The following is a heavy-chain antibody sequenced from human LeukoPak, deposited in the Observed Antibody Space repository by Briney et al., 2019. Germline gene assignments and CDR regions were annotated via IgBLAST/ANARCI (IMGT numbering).Heavy chain of an antibody. V-gene: IGHV1-46*01. D-gene: IGHD6-19*01. CDR3: ARDSEPGIAVAGAHYYYYYMDV. Sequence: ASVKVSCKTSGYTFTTYAISWVRQAPGQGLEWMGIINPSGGSTSYAQKFQGRVTMTRDMSTSTVYMELSSLRSEDTAVYYCARDSEPGIAVAGAHYYYYYMDVWGKGTTVTVSS. CDR1: GYTFTTYA. J-gene: IGHJ6*03. CDR2: INPSGGST.